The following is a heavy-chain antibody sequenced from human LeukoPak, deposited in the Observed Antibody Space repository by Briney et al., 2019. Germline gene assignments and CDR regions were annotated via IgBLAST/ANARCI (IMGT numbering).Heavy chain of an antibody. CDR3: ASSARSASAYHYVLDG. CDR1: GFIFSSYA. D-gene: IGHD3-16*01. Sequence: GGSLRLSCAASGFIFSSYAMHWVRQAPGKGLEWVATIWYDGRNKYYGDSVRGRFTISRDNSKNTMYLQVNSLRVEDTAVYYCASSARSASAYHYVLDGWGKGTTVTVSS. CDR2: IWYDGRNK. J-gene: IGHJ6*04. V-gene: IGHV3-33*01.